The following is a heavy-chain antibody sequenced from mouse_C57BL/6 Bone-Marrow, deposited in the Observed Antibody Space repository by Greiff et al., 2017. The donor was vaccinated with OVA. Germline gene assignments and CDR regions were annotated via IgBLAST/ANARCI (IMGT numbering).Heavy chain of an antibody. D-gene: IGHD3-2*02. Sequence: QVQLKQPGAELVMPGASVKLSCKASGYTFTSYWMHWVKQRPGQGLEWIGEIDPSDSYTNYNQKFKGKSTLTVDKSSSTAYMQLSSLTSEDSAVYYCARARQTAQPYYAMDYWGQGTSVTVSS. CDR3: ARARQTAQPYYAMDY. CDR1: GYTFTSYW. V-gene: IGHV1-69*01. CDR2: IDPSDSYT. J-gene: IGHJ4*01.